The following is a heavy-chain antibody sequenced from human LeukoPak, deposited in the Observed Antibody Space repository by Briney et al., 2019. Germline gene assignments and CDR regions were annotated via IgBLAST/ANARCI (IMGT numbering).Heavy chain of an antibody. V-gene: IGHV3-74*01. Sequence: QTGGSLRLSCAASGFTFSSYWMHWVRQAPGKGLVWVSRIHSDGTTTSYADSVKGRFTVSRDNAQNTLYLQMNSLRAEDTAVYYCARGRYCTVGSCSSAWFDPWGQGALVTVSS. CDR1: GFTFSSYW. D-gene: IGHD2-15*01. CDR2: IHSDGTTT. CDR3: ARGRYCTVGSCSSAWFDP. J-gene: IGHJ5*02.